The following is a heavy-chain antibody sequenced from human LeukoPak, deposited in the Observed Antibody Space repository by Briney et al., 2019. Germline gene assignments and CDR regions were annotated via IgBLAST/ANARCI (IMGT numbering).Heavy chain of an antibody. D-gene: IGHD5-12*01. CDR1: GGTSSSYA. J-gene: IGHJ4*02. V-gene: IGHV1-69*13. CDR2: IIPIFGTA. Sequence: SVKVSCKASGGTSSSYAISWVRQAPGQGLEWMGGIIPIFGTANYAQKFQGRVTITADESTSTAYMALSSLRSEETAVYYCARGLVDTTPFYLYWGQGTLVTVSS. CDR3: ARGLVDTTPFYLY.